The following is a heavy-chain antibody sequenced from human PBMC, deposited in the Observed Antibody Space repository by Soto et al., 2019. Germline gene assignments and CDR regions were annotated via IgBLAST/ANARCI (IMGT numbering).Heavy chain of an antibody. V-gene: IGHV3-15*01. CDR2: IKSKTDGGTA. CDR3: AKEAGGGTAMITSSFDY. CDR1: GFTFSNAW. D-gene: IGHD5-18*01. J-gene: IGHJ4*02. Sequence: GGSLRLSCAASGFTFSNAWMSWVRQAPGKGLEWVGRIKSKTDGGTADYGAPVKGRFTISRDDSKNTLYLQMNSLKTEDTAVYYCAKEAGGGTAMITSSFDYWGQGTLVTVSS.